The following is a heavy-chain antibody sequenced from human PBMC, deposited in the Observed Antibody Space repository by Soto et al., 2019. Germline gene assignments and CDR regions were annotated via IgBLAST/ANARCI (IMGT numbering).Heavy chain of an antibody. CDR2: ISWNSGSI. Sequence: GGSLRLSCAASGFTFDDYAMHWVRQAPGKGLEWVSGISWNSGSIGYADSVKGRFTISRDNAKNSLYLQMNSLRAEDTAIYYCARANWYSEYWGQGTLVTVSS. J-gene: IGHJ4*02. V-gene: IGHV3-9*01. CDR1: GFTFDDYA. CDR3: ARANWYSEY. D-gene: IGHD7-27*01.